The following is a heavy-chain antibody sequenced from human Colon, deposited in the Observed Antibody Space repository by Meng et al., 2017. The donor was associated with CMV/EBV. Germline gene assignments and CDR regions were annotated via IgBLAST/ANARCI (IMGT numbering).Heavy chain of an antibody. CDR1: GFQPTTPGAG. D-gene: IGHD2-8*02. Sequence: LKDPVPDLVKTTPYLTLTSTFSGFQPTTPGAGVAWVRQPPGKAPELLALIHWDDDTRYRPSLQNRLNITKDTAKNQVVLSMTDLDPADTGTFYCARHSLTILTDWGQGALVTVSS. CDR2: IHWDDDT. J-gene: IGHJ4*02. V-gene: IGHV2-5*02. CDR3: ARHSLTILTD.